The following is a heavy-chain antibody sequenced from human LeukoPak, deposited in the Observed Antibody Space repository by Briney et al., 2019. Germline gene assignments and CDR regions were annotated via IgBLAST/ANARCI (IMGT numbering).Heavy chain of an antibody. V-gene: IGHV3-21*01. Sequence: PGGSLRLSCAASGFTFSSYSMNWVRQAPGKGLEWVSSISSSSSYIYYADSVKGRFTISRDNAKNSLYLQMNSLRAEDTAMYYCARDKSPVSPSTIGYWGQGTLVTVSS. D-gene: IGHD3-16*01. CDR3: ARDKSPVSPSTIGY. J-gene: IGHJ4*02. CDR2: ISSSSSYI. CDR1: GFTFSSYS.